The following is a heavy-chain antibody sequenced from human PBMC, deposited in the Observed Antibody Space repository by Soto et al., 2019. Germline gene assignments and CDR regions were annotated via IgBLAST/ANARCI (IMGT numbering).Heavy chain of an antibody. J-gene: IGHJ6*02. CDR1: GFTFSAYD. V-gene: IGHV3-13*05. D-gene: IGHD2-15*01. Sequence: VGSLRLSCAASGFTFSAYDMHWVRQTTGKGLEWVSAIGAADDPYYLGSVKGRFTISRENAKNSLYLQMNSLRAEDTAVYYCARAYSGRLPRRADYYFAMDVWGQGTTVTVSS. CDR3: ARAYSGRLPRRADYYFAMDV. CDR2: IGAADDP.